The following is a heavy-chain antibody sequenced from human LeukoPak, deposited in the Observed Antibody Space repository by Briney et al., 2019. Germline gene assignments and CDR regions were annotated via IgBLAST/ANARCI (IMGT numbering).Heavy chain of an antibody. J-gene: IGHJ4*02. CDR3: ARGGWYDY. V-gene: IGHV4-34*01. D-gene: IGHD6-19*01. CDR2: INHSGST. CDR1: GGSFSGYY. Sequence: SETLSLTCAVYGGSFSGYYWSWIRQPPGKGLEWIGEINHSGSTNYNPSLESRVTISVDTSKNQFSLKLSSVTAADTAVYYCARGGWYDYWGQGTLVTVSS.